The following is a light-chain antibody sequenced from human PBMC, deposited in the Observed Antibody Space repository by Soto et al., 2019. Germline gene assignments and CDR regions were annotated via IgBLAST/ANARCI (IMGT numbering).Light chain of an antibody. V-gene: IGLV2-11*01. CDR1: SNDVGGYNF. J-gene: IGLJ3*02. CDR3: CSYAGTYTLWV. Sequence: QSALTQPRSVSGSPGQSVTISCTGTSNDVGGYNFVSWYQQYPGKAPKLIIYDVSKRPSGVPDRFSGSKSGNTASLTISGLHAEDEADYYCCSYAGTYTLWVFGGGTKLTVL. CDR2: DVS.